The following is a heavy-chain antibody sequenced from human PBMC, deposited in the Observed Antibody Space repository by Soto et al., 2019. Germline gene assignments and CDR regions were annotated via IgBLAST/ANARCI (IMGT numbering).Heavy chain of an antibody. D-gene: IGHD1-26*01. J-gene: IGHJ3*02. CDR3: ATLSGSYWRCAFYI. V-gene: IGHV1-18*01. CDR1: GYTFTTYG. CDR2: NSAYNGNT. Sequence: ASVKVSCKASGYTFTTYGSSWVRQVPGQGLEWMGWNSAYNGNTNYAQKLQDRVTMTRDTSTSTAYMELRSLRSEDTAVYYCATLSGSYWRCAFYIWGQGTMVTVSS.